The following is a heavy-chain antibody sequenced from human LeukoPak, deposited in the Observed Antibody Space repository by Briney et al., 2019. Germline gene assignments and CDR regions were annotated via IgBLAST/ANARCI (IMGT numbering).Heavy chain of an antibody. D-gene: IGHD6-13*01. Sequence: PGGSLRLSCAASGFTFSSYDMHWVRQATGKSLEWVSAIGTTGDTYYPDSVRGRFTISRENAKNSLYLQMNSLRAGDTAVYYCASSPSYSSSWYALDSWGQGTLVTVSS. V-gene: IGHV3-13*01. CDR2: IGTTGDT. J-gene: IGHJ4*02. CDR1: GFTFSSYD. CDR3: ASSPSYSSSWYALDS.